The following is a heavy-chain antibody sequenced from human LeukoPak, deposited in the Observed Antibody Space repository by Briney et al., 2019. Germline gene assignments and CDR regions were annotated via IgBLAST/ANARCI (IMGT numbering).Heavy chain of an antibody. CDR2: INGDGSIT. CDR1: GFTFSRHW. CDR3: AREGYRDILTGTGEDAFDI. D-gene: IGHD3-9*01. J-gene: IGHJ3*02. V-gene: IGHV3-74*01. Sequence: GGSLRLSCAASGFTFSRHWMHWVRRGPGEGLVWVSRINGDGSITSYADSVKGRFTISRDNAENMLYLEMNSLGVEDMAVYYCAREGYRDILTGTGEDAFDIWGQGTMVTVSS.